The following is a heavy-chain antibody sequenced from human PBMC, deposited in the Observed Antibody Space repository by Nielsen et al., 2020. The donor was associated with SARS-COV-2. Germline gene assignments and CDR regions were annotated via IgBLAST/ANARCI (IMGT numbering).Heavy chain of an antibody. CDR3: ARDLFNWYFDF. CDR1: GFTFSSYA. J-gene: IGHJ2*01. V-gene: IGHV3-30-3*01. Sequence: GGSLRLSCAASGFTFSSYAMHWVRQAPGKGLEWVAVISYDGSNKTFADSVKGRFTISRDDSSHTLYLQMNSLGTEDTAVYYCARDLFNWYFDFWGRGTLVTVSS. CDR2: ISYDGSNK.